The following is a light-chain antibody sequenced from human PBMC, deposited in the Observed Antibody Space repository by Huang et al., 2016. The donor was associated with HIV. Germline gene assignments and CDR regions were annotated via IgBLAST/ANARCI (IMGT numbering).Light chain of an antibody. J-gene: IGKJ1*01. CDR1: QPVLYSSKKKHVTMNF. V-gene: IGKV4-1*01. Sequence: DIVMTQSPDSLAVPLGERATISCVSSQPVLYSSKKKHVTMNFLAWYQKKPGQPPKLLIYWAASRASGVSDRFSGSGSGTDFTLTISSLQAEDVAVYYCQQHYTTPWTFGQGTKVEIK. CDR2: WAA. CDR3: QQHYTTPWT.